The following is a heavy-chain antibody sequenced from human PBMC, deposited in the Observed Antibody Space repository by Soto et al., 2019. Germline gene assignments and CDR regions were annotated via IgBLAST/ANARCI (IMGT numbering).Heavy chain of an antibody. D-gene: IGHD2-8*02. CDR3: ARDKITGLFDY. Sequence: PSETPSLTCAVYGWSFSGYYWTWIRQPPGTGLEWIGEINHSGSTNYNPSLKSRVTISVDTSKNQFSLKLTSVTAADTAVYHCARDKITGLFDYWGQGTLVTVSS. CDR1: GWSFSGYY. J-gene: IGHJ4*02. V-gene: IGHV4-34*01. CDR2: INHSGST.